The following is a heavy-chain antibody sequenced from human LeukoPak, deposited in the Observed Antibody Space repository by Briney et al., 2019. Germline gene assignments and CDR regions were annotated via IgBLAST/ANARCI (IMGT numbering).Heavy chain of an antibody. Sequence: SETLSLTCTGSGDSSSTSSDYWGWIRQPPGKGLEWIGYFYYGGSTYYTPSLKSRVTISVDTSNNQFSLRLYSVTAADTAVYYCARLSLRGSSAWNWGQGTLVTVSS. CDR3: ARLSLRGSSAWN. V-gene: IGHV4-39*01. D-gene: IGHD6-19*01. CDR1: GDSSSTSSDY. CDR2: FYYGGST. J-gene: IGHJ4*02.